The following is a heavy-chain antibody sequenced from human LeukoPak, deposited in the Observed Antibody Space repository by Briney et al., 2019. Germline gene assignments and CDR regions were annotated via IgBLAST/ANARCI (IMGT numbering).Heavy chain of an antibody. V-gene: IGHV3-7*01. CDR3: VRGPPNMNFFAWFDS. J-gene: IGHJ5*01. D-gene: IGHD1-7*01. CDR1: GFNFGNYW. CDR2: IKLDGSGS. Sequence: GGSLRLSCAASGFNFGNYWMSWVRQAPGKGLEWVAIIKLDGSGSTYVDSVKGRFAISRDNAKNSLYLQMDSLRVEDTAVYYCVRGPPNMNFFAWFDSCGQGTQVTVSS.